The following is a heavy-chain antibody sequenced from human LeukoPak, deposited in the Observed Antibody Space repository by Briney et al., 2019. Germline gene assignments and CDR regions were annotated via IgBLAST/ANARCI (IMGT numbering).Heavy chain of an antibody. D-gene: IGHD1-26*01. Sequence: GGSLRLSCAASGFTFSRYWMSWVRQAPGKGLEVVANIKQDGSARFYGDSVKGRFTVSRDNAKNSLYIQMNSLRAEDTAVYYCARDREGSRDAFDIWGQGTMVTVSS. CDR1: GFTFSRYW. J-gene: IGHJ3*02. CDR2: IKQDGSAR. V-gene: IGHV3-7*01. CDR3: ARDREGSRDAFDI.